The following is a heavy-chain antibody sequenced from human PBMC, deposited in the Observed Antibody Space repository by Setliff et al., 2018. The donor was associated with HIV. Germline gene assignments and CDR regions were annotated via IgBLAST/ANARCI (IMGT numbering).Heavy chain of an antibody. CDR3: ARAARGGLQYGPAGHAFDI. J-gene: IGHJ3*02. Sequence: SVKVSCKAAGGSFNNYAISWVRQAPGQGLEWVGGISPILGTTNSGPRFHGRVTITADKSTNTVYIELSSLRSEDTALYYCARAARGGLQYGPAGHAFDIWGQGTMVTVSS. CDR1: GGSFNNYA. D-gene: IGHD2-2*01. V-gene: IGHV1-69*10. CDR2: ISPILGTT.